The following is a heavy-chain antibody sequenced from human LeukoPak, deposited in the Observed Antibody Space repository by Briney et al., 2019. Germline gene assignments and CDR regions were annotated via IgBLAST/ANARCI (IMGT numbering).Heavy chain of an antibody. CDR3: AGGPSGYHNT. CDR1: EFSVGSNY. Sequence: GGSLRLSCAASEFSVGSNYLTWVRQAPGKGLEWVSLIYSGGSTYYADSVKGRFTISRDNSKNTLYLQMNSLRAEDTAVYYCAGGPSGYHNTGGQGTLVTVSS. D-gene: IGHD5-12*01. J-gene: IGHJ4*02. V-gene: IGHV3-66*01. CDR2: IYSGGST.